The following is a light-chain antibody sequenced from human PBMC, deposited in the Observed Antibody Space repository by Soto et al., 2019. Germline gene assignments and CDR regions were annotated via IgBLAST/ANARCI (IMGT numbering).Light chain of an antibody. CDR3: SSYTTFRTPHVA. CDR2: DVT. V-gene: IGLV2-14*03. CDR1: SXDVGGYNY. Sequence: QSVLTQPASVSGSLGRSITISCTGTSXDVGGYNYVSWYQQHPGQAPKLLIHDVTNRPSGISDRFSGSKSANTASLTISNLRPEDEAHYYCSSYTTFRTPHVAFGGGTKVTVL. J-gene: IGLJ2*01.